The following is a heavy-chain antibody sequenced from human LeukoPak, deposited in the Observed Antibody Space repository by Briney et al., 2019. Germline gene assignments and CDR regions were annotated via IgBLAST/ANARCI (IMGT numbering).Heavy chain of an antibody. CDR2: IYSGGST. D-gene: IGHD6-6*01. CDR3: ARETPQAPPPNWFDP. CDR1: GFTVSSNY. Sequence: PGGSLRLSCAGSGFTVSSNYMSWVRQAPGKGLEWVSVIYSGGSTYYADSVKGRFTISRDNSKNTLYLQMNSLRAEDTAVYYCARETPQAPPPNWFDPWGQGTLVTVSS. J-gene: IGHJ5*02. V-gene: IGHV3-66*01.